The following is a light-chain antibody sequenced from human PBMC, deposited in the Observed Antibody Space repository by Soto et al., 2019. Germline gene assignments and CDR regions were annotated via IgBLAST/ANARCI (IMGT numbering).Light chain of an antibody. CDR3: CSFAGSTPS. J-gene: IGLJ2*01. CDR1: SSDIGNYNL. Sequence: QSALTQPASVSGSPGQSITISCNGTSSDIGNYNLVSWYQQHPGKAPKLMIYEGSKRPSGVSNRFSASKSGNSASLTISGLQAEDGADYYCCSFAGSTPSFGGGTKLTVL. CDR2: EGS. V-gene: IGLV2-23*01.